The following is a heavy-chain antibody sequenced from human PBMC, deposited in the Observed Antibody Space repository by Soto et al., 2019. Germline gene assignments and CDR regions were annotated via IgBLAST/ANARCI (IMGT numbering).Heavy chain of an antibody. Sequence: GGSLRLSCAASGFTFSTYDMNWVRQAPGKGLEWVSYITRSSTTIYYADSVKGRFTISRDNSKNTLYLQMNSLRAEDTAVYYCAKDLGGATDRDYYYGMDVWGQGTTVTVSS. CDR3: AKDLGGATDRDYYYGMDV. J-gene: IGHJ6*02. CDR2: ITRSSTTI. CDR1: GFTFSTYD. D-gene: IGHD1-26*01. V-gene: IGHV3-48*01.